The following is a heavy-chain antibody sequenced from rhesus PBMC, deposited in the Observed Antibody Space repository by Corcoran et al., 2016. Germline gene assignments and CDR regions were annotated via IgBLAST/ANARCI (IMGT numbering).Heavy chain of an antibody. D-gene: IGHD6-31*01. CDR1: GFSLSTSGMG. CDR3: ARRLAAGTLYYFDY. J-gene: IGHJ4*01. CDR2: IYWNDDK. V-gene: IGHV2-1*01. Sequence: QVTLKESGPALVKPTQTLTLTCTFSGFSLSTSGMGVGWIRQPSRKTLEWLAHIYWNDDKYFSKSLKSRLTISKDTSKNQVVLTMTNMDPVDTATYYCARRLAAGTLYYFDYWGQGVLVTVSS.